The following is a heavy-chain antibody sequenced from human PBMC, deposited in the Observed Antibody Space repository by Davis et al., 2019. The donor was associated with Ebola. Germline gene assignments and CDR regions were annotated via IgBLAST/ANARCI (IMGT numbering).Heavy chain of an antibody. CDR3: VRGGSETYNFDY. CDR2: IGIAADT. V-gene: IGHV3-13*01. J-gene: IGHJ4*02. CDR1: GFTFSSYD. D-gene: IGHD5-24*01. Sequence: PGGSLRLSCAVSGFTFSSYDMHWVRQTIGKRLEWVSTIGIAADTYYPGSVKGRFTISRDNANNSLYLQMSSLGAGDTAVYHCVRGGSETYNFDYWGQGTLVTVSS.